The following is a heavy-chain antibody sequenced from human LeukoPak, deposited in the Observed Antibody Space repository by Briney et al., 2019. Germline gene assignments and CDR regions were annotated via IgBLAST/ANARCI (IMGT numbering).Heavy chain of an antibody. V-gene: IGHV1-8*01. D-gene: IGHD3-3*01. Sequence: GASVKVSCKSSADTLSGDDVHWVRRAPGQGLEWLGWMSPDDGFTGYAQDFQGRLTMTTDTTINTVFMELSGLKSEDTAVYYCATESAITISGVVFHYFDPWGQGTLVTVSS. CDR1: ADTLSGDD. CDR3: ATESAITISGVVFHYFDP. J-gene: IGHJ5*02. CDR2: MSPDDGFT.